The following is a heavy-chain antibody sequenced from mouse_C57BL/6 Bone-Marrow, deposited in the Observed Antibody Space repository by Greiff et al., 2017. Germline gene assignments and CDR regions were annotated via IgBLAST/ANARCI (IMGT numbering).Heavy chain of an antibody. CDR3: ARSLYFPFAY. CDR2: ISYDGSN. CDR1: GYSITSGYY. D-gene: IGHD6-2*01. Sequence: EVKLQESGPGLVKPSQSLSLTCSVTGYSITSGYYWNWIRQFPGNKLEWMGYISYDGSNNYNPSLKNRISITRDTSKNQFFLKLNSVTTEDTATYYCARSLYFPFAYWGQGTLVTVSA. V-gene: IGHV3-6*01. J-gene: IGHJ3*01.